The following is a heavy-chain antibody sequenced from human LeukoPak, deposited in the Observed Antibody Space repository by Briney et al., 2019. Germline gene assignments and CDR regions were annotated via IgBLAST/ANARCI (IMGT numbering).Heavy chain of an antibody. Sequence: PGGSLRLSCAASGFTFSRYGMHWVRQAPGKGLEWVAVISYDGSNKYYADSVKGRFTISRDNSKNTLYLQMNSLRAEDTAVYYCAKAGAPYDYVWGSYRYTGLEYYFDYWGQGTLVTVSS. CDR2: ISYDGSNK. CDR3: AKAGAPYDYVWGSYRYTGLEYYFDY. V-gene: IGHV3-30*18. CDR1: GFTFSRYG. D-gene: IGHD3-16*02. J-gene: IGHJ4*02.